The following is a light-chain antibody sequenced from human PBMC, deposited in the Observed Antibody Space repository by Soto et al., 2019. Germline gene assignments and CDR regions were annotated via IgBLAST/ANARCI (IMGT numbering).Light chain of an antibody. V-gene: IGKV3-11*01. CDR1: QSVSSY. Sequence: EIVLTQSPATLSLSPGERATLSCRASQSVSSYLAWYQQKPGKAPRLLIYDASNRATGIPARFSGSGSGTDFTLTISSLVTEDWAVSYCQQRNNWPLTFGGGTKVEIK. J-gene: IGKJ4*01. CDR2: DAS. CDR3: QQRNNWPLT.